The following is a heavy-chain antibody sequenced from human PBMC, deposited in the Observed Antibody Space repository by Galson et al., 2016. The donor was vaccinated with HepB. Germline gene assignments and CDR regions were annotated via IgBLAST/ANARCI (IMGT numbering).Heavy chain of an antibody. V-gene: IGHV3-23*01. D-gene: IGHD2-21*01. CDR1: GFSFSSNG. CDR3: AKGLRSPPYFDF. Sequence: SLRLSCAASGFSFSSNGMSWVRQAPGKGLERVSGISVSGGNTYYADSVKGRFTISRDDSKNTLYLQMNSLRAEDTAIYYCAKGLRSPPYFDFWGQGTLVSVSS. J-gene: IGHJ4*02. CDR2: ISVSGGNT.